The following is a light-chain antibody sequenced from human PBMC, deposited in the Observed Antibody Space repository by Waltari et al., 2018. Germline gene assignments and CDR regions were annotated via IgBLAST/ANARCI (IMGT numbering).Light chain of an antibody. Sequence: QSVLTQPPSVSGAPGQRVTISCTGSRSNIGAGYDVPWYQQPPGTAPKLLMYGNSNRPSGVPDRFSGSKSGTSASLAITGLQAEDEADYYCQSYDSSLSGSRVFGGGTKLTVL. CDR1: RSNIGAGYD. CDR2: GNS. CDR3: QSYDSSLSGSRV. V-gene: IGLV1-40*01. J-gene: IGLJ2*01.